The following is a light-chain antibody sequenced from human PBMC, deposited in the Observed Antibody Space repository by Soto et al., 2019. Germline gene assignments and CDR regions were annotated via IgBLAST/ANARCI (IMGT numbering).Light chain of an antibody. CDR3: QQRRNT. Sequence: EIVMTQSPATLSVSPGERATLSCRASQSVSSNLAWHQQKPGQAPRILIYDASNRATGIPARFSGSGSGTDFTLTISSLEPEDFAVYYCQQRRNTFGGGTKVDIK. J-gene: IGKJ4*01. CDR2: DAS. V-gene: IGKV3-11*01. CDR1: QSVSSN.